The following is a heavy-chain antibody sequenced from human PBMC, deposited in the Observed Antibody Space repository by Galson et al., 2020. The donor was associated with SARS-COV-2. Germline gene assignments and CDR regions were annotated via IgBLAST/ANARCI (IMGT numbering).Heavy chain of an antibody. Sequence: SETLSLTCTVSGASISGSTYYWGWVRQPPGKGLEWIVSFFHTGSTYYNASLKGRVTISVDTAKNQLFLKMTSVTAADTAVYYCAVAQHTGSNVAFDYWGQGTRVNVSA. J-gene: IGHJ4*02. CDR1: GASISGSTYY. CDR2: FFHTGST. V-gene: IGHV4-39*01. D-gene: IGHD1-1*01. CDR3: AVAQHTGSNVAFDY.